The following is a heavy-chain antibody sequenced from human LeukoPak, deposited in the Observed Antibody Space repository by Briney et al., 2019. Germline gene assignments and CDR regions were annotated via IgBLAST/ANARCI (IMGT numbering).Heavy chain of an antibody. Sequence: PGGSLRLSCAASGFTFSSSAMSWVRQVPGKGLEWVSGISASGGSTSYADSVRGRFTISRDNFKNTLYVQMNSLRDEDTAVYHCAKDQRWESPHYLDSWGQGTLVTVSS. CDR2: ISASGGST. CDR3: AKDQRWESPHYLDS. D-gene: IGHD1-26*01. J-gene: IGHJ4*02. V-gene: IGHV3-23*01. CDR1: GFTFSSSA.